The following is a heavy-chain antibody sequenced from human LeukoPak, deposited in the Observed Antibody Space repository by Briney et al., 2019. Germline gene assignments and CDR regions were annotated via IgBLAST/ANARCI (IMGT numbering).Heavy chain of an antibody. CDR2: ISYDGTNK. D-gene: IGHD1-1*01. Sequence: GGSLRLSCARTGFTFLNYDMDARCQAPGKGLEWVAVISYDGTNKYYADSVKGRFTISRDNSKNTLHLQMNSLRAEDTAVYYCGKDDRGNEAPFCEWGQVILVTVSS. CDR1: GFTFLNYD. J-gene: IGHJ1*01. V-gene: IGHV3-30*18. CDR3: GKDDRGNEAPFCE.